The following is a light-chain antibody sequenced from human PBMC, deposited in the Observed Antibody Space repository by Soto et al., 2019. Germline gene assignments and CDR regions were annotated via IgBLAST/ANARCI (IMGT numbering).Light chain of an antibody. CDR1: QSVSSS. J-gene: IGKJ1*01. CDR2: GAS. V-gene: IGKV3-15*01. CDR3: QQYNNWPPWT. Sequence: EIVMTQSPATLSVFPGERATLSCRASQSVSSSLAWYQQKPGQAPRLLIYGASTGATGIPARFSGSGSGTDFTLTISSLQSEDFAVYYCQQYNNWPPWTFGQGTKVDI.